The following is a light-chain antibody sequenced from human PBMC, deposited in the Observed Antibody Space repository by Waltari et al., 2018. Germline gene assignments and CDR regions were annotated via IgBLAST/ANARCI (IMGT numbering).Light chain of an antibody. Sequence: QSALTQPPSVSGSPGQSVTIFCTGTSSDVGSYNRVSWYQQPPGTAPKLMIYGVTYRPSGVPERFSGSKSCNTASLTISGLQVEDEADYYCSSYTSSNSVVFGGGTKLTVL. CDR1: SSDVGSYNR. CDR3: SSYTSSNSVV. CDR2: GVT. V-gene: IGLV2-18*02. J-gene: IGLJ2*01.